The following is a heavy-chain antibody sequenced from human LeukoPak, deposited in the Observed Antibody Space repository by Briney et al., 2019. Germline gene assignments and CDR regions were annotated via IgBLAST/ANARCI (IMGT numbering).Heavy chain of an antibody. V-gene: IGHV4-34*01. CDR1: GGSFSGYY. D-gene: IGHD4-11*01. CDR3: ARGYSNYMDV. J-gene: IGHJ6*03. CDR2: INHSGST. Sequence: PSETLSLTCAVYGGSFSGYYWSWIRQPPGKGLEWIGEINHSGSTNYNPSLKSRVTISVDTSKNQFSLKLSSVTAADTAVYYCARGYSNYMDVWGKGTTLTVSS.